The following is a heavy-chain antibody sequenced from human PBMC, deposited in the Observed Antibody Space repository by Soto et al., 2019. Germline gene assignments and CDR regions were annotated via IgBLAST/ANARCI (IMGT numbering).Heavy chain of an antibody. J-gene: IGHJ6*03. D-gene: IGHD3-10*01. CDR2: IDKVGTDS. Sequence: EVQLVESGGGLVQPGGSLRLSCAASEFTFSGRSVHWVRQAPGKGLVWVSGIDKVGTDSTYADSVKGRFTSSRDNVKNTVYLQMNSSRVENTAVYYCARGWFGPDVWGKGTTVTVSS. CDR3: ARGWFGPDV. V-gene: IGHV3-74*01. CDR1: EFTFSGRS.